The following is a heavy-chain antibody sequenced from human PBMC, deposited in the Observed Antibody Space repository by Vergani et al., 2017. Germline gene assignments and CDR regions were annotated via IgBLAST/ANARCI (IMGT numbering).Heavy chain of an antibody. D-gene: IGHD1-14*01. V-gene: IGHV1-8*03. CDR1: GYSFTTYD. CDR2: INPNSGNT. Sequence: QVQLVPSGAEVKKPGASVKLSCKASGYSFTTYDINWVRQALGHGLEWVGWINPNSGNTCYARRFEGRVTITRDTALSTAYMELSGLYSDDTAVYYCTRGLPKTLTTETYYFDDWGQRTLVSVSP. CDR3: TRGLPKTLTTETYYFDD. J-gene: IGHJ4*02.